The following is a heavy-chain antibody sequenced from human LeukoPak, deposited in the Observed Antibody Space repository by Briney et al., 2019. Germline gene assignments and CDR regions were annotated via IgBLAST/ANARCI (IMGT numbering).Heavy chain of an antibody. D-gene: IGHD2-2*01. V-gene: IGHV5-51*01. Sequence: GESLKISCKGSGYSFTSYWIGWVRQMPGKGLEWMGIIYPGDSDTGYSPSFQGQVTISADKYISTAYLQWSSLKASDTAMYYCARLFSVVVPAEEGYFDYWGQGTLVTVSS. J-gene: IGHJ4*02. CDR2: IYPGDSDT. CDR3: ARLFSVVVPAEEGYFDY. CDR1: GYSFTSYW.